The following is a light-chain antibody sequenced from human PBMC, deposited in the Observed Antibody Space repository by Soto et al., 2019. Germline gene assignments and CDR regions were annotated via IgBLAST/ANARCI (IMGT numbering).Light chain of an antibody. CDR1: QTVTDSY. CDR3: QQHGSSPIT. Sequence: IVLTQSPGTLSLSPGESATLSCRASQTVTDSYLAWYQQTPGQAPRLLIYGASSRATGIPDRFSGSGSGTDFTLTISRLEPEDFAVYYCQQHGSSPITFGQGTRLEIK. CDR2: GAS. V-gene: IGKV3-20*01. J-gene: IGKJ5*01.